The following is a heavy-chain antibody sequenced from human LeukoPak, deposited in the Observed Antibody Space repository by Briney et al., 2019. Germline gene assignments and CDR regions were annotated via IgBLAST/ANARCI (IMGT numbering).Heavy chain of an antibody. CDR3: ARGDYYDYYLDY. CDR1: GYTFTGYY. Sequence: ASVKVSCKASGYTFTGYYMHWVRQAPGQGLEWMGWINPNSGGTNYAQKFQGRVTMTRDTSISTAYMELSRLRSDDKAVYYCARGDYYDYYLDYWGQGTLVTVSS. CDR2: INPNSGGT. J-gene: IGHJ4*02. D-gene: IGHD3-22*01. V-gene: IGHV1-2*02.